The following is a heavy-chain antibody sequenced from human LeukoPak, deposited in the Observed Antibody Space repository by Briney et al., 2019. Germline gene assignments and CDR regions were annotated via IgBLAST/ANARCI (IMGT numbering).Heavy chain of an antibody. J-gene: IGHJ4*02. Sequence: SETLSLTCIVSGGSLSSDYWSWLRQPPGKGLEWIGYIYYSGSTNYNPSLKSRVTISVDTSKNQFSLKLNSVTAADTAVYFCARERAAMDSWGQGTLVTVSS. CDR1: GGSLSSDY. CDR2: IYYSGST. D-gene: IGHD5-18*01. V-gene: IGHV4-59*01. CDR3: ARERAAMDS.